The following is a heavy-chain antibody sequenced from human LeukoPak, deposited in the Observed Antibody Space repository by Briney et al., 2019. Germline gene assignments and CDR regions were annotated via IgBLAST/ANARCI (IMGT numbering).Heavy chain of an antibody. CDR1: GFTVSSNY. D-gene: IGHD3-9*01. CDR3: AKEPIDDILTGNWFDP. Sequence: GGSLRLSCAASGFTVSSNYMSWVRQAPGKGLEWVSVIYSGGSTYYADSVKGRFTISRDNSKNTLYLQMNSLRAEDTAVYYCAKEPIDDILTGNWFDPWGQGTLVTVSS. CDR2: IYSGGST. J-gene: IGHJ5*02. V-gene: IGHV3-53*01.